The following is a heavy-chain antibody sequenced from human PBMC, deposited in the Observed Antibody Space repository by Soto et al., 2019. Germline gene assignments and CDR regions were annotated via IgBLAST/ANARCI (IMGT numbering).Heavy chain of an antibody. CDR1: GGSISSLDYY. V-gene: IGHV4-30-4*01. CDR2: IFNSEST. D-gene: IGHD3-9*01. CDR3: ARTDWRFYFDY. Sequence: QVQLQESGAGLGRPSQTLSLTCTVSGGSISSLDYYWSWIRQPPGKGLEWIGYIFNSESTHYNPSLKGRVTISVDTSKNQFSLKLSSVTAADTAVYSCARTDWRFYFDYWGQGALVTVSS. J-gene: IGHJ4*02.